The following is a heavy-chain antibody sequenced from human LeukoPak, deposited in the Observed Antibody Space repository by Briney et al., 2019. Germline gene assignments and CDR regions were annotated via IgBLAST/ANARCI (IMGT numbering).Heavy chain of an antibody. D-gene: IGHD5-12*01. J-gene: IGHJ4*02. CDR3: AFGTYSGYEWDY. Sequence: GGSLRLSCAASGFTFSTYWMHWVRQAPGRGLVWVSHINSGDINTGASSTTYADSVKGRFTISRDNAKSTLYLQMNSLRAEDTAVYHCAFGTYSGYEWDYWGQGTLVTVSS. CDR2: INSGDINTGASST. CDR1: GFTFSTYW. V-gene: IGHV3-74*01.